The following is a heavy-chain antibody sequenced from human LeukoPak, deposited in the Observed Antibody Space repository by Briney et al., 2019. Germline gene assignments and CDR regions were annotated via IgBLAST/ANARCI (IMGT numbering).Heavy chain of an antibody. J-gene: IGHJ4*02. CDR3: ARVVGQTMTVDY. V-gene: IGHV1-18*01. D-gene: IGHD3-22*01. CDR1: GYTFTSYG. Sequence: APVKVSCKASGYTFTSYGISWVRQAPGQGLEWMGWISAYNGNTNHAQKLQGRVTMTTDTSTSTAYMELRSLRSDDTAVYYCARVVGQTMTVDYWGQGTLVTVSS. CDR2: ISAYNGNT.